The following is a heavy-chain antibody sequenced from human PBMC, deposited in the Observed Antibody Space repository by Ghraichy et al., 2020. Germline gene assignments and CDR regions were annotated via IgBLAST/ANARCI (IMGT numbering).Heavy chain of an antibody. CDR2: IYYSGST. CDR1: GGSISSYY. J-gene: IGHJ6*02. Sequence: LSLTCTVSGGSISSYYWSWIRQPPGKGLEWIGYIYYSGSTNYNPSLKSRVTISVDTSKNQFSLKLSSVTAADTAVYYCARGDYSSSWYYYYYGMDVWGQGTTVTVSS. CDR3: ARGDYSSSWYYYYYGMDV. V-gene: IGHV4-59*01. D-gene: IGHD6-13*01.